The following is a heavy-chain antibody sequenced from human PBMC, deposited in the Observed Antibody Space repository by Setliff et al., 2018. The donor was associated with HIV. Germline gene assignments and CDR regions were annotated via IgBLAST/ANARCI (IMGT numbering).Heavy chain of an antibody. D-gene: IGHD6-19*01. Sequence: TSETLSLTCTVSGGIISSDSFFWSWIRQPAGKGLEWIGHISATGTTYYNPSLKSRVTISVDTSKKQISLKVKSVTAADTAVYYCARDGQWRYAVDIWGQGTMVTVSS. CDR3: ARDGQWRYAVDI. V-gene: IGHV4-61*09. CDR2: ISATGTT. CDR1: GGIISSDSFF. J-gene: IGHJ3*02.